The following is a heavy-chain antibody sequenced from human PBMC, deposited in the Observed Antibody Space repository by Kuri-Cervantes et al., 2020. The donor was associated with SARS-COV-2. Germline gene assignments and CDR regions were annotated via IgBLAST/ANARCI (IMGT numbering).Heavy chain of an antibody. V-gene: IGHV3-23*01. CDR1: GFSFSNYD. CDR3: AKGGVLGQTLHF. Sequence: GESLKISCAASGFSFSNYDMSWIRQVPGKGLELVTSSTDTGDNFYADAVKGRFTISRGSSKNTLYLQMDSLKVEDTAAYYCAKGGVLGQTLHFWGQGTLVTVSS. J-gene: IGHJ4*02. CDR2: STDTGDN. D-gene: IGHD3-16*01.